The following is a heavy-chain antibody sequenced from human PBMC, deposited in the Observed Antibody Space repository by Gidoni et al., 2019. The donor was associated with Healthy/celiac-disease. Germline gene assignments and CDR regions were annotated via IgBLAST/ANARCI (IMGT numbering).Heavy chain of an antibody. Sequence: QVQLVESGGGSVKPGGSLRLSCAASGFTFSDYYMSWIRQAPGKGLAWVSYISSSGSTIYYADSVKGRFTISRDNAKNSLYLQMNSLRAEDTAVYYCASRYQWLVPEYFDYWGQGTLVTVSS. CDR1: GFTFSDYY. D-gene: IGHD6-19*01. V-gene: IGHV3-11*01. CDR3: ASRYQWLVPEYFDY. J-gene: IGHJ4*02. CDR2: ISSSGSTI.